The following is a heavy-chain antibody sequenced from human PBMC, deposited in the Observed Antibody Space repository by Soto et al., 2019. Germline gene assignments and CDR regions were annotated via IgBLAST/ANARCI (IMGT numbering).Heavy chain of an antibody. CDR3: AGDPCSGGSCYFDDLDY. CDR1: GGSLSSGSYY. V-gene: IGHV4-31*03. CDR2: IHASGGT. J-gene: IGHJ4*02. D-gene: IGHD2-15*01. Sequence: SETLSLTCTVSGGSLSSGSYYWTWIRQHPGKGLEWIGYIHASGGTYYNPSLKSRVTISIDTSKNQFSLNLISVTAADTAVYYCAGDPCSGGSCYFDDLDYWGQGAQVTVSS.